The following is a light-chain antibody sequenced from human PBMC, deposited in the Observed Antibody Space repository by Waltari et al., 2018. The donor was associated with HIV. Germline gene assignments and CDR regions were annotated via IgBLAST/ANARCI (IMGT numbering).Light chain of an antibody. CDR2: GAS. V-gene: IGKV3-15*01. J-gene: IGKJ5*01. Sequence: EVVMTQSPATLSVSPGERATLSCRASQSVNSHLAWYQHKPGQAPRLLIYGASTRATGVPARFSGSGSGTEFTLTINSLQPEDFATYFCQQTNSFPITFGQGTRLDTK. CDR3: QQTNSFPIT. CDR1: QSVNSH.